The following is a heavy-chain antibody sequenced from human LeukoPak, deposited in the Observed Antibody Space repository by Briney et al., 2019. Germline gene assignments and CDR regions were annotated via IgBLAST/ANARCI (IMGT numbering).Heavy chain of an antibody. Sequence: SETLALTCTVSGGSISSYYWSWIRQPPGKGLEWIGYIYYSGSTNYNPSLKSRVTISVDTSKNQFSLKLSSVTAADTAVYYCARVAPDYYDSSGYHVDYWGQGTLVTVSS. CDR3: ARVAPDYYDSSGYHVDY. CDR2: IYYSGST. CDR1: GGSISSYY. J-gene: IGHJ4*02. D-gene: IGHD3-22*01. V-gene: IGHV4-59*01.